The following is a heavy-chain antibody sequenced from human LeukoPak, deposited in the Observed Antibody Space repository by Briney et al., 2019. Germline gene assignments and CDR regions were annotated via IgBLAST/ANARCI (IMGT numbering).Heavy chain of an antibody. Sequence: GGSLRLSCAASGFTFSSYWMSWVRQAPGKGLEWVANIKQDGSEKYYVDSVKGRFTISRDNAKNSLYLQMNSLRAEDTAVYYCARHVRGHIVVVTAIGAFDIWGQGTMVTVSS. J-gene: IGHJ3*02. CDR1: GFTFSSYW. CDR2: IKQDGSEK. CDR3: ARHVRGHIVVVTAIGAFDI. D-gene: IGHD2-21*02. V-gene: IGHV3-7*01.